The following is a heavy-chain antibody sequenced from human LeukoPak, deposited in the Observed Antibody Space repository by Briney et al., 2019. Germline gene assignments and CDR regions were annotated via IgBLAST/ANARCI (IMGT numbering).Heavy chain of an antibody. CDR2: IYYSGST. CDR3: ARQGGQALDY. V-gene: IGHV4-59*08. CDR1: GVTFSSYY. Sequence: AETLSLTCTASGVTFSSYYRSWIRQPPGKGLEWIGYIYYSGSTNYNPSLKSRVTISVDTTKNQSSLKLSSVTAADTAVYYCARQGGQALDYWGQGTLDTVSS. D-gene: IGHD1-26*01. J-gene: IGHJ4*02.